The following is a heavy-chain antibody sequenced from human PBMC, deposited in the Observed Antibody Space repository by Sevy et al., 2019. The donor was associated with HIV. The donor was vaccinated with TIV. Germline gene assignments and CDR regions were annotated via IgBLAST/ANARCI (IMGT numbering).Heavy chain of an antibody. CDR3: ARDIRAAAGTGHYYYGMDV. Sequence: ASVKVSCKASGYTFTSYGISWVRQAPGQGLEWMGWISAYNGNTNYAQKLQGRVTMTTDTSTGTAYMELRSLRSDDTAVYYCARDIRAAAGTGHYYYGMDVWGQGTTVTVSS. CDR2: ISAYNGNT. J-gene: IGHJ6*02. CDR1: GYTFTSYG. D-gene: IGHD6-13*01. V-gene: IGHV1-18*01.